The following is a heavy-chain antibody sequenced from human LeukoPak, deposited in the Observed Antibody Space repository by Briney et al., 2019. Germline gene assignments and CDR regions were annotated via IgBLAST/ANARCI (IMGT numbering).Heavy chain of an antibody. CDR1: GGTFSSYA. CDR2: IIPIFGTA. CDR3: ARDYDSSGYYLNY. Sequence: GASVTVSCTASGGTFSSYAISWVRQAPGQGLEWMGGIIPIFGTANYAQKFQGRVTITADESTSTAYMELSSLRSEDTAVYYCARDYDSSGYYLNYWGQGTLVTVSS. D-gene: IGHD3-22*01. V-gene: IGHV1-69*13. J-gene: IGHJ4*02.